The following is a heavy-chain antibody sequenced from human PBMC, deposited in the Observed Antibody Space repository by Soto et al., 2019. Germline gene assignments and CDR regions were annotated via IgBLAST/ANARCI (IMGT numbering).Heavy chain of an antibody. D-gene: IGHD3-9*01. CDR2: IIPIFGTA. V-gene: IGHV1-69*01. J-gene: IGHJ6*02. CDR1: GGTFSSYA. CDR3: AGYDILTGYKGDYYYYGMDG. Sequence: QVQLVQSGAEVKKPGSSVKVSCKASGGTFSSYAISWVRQAPGQGLEWMGGIIPIFGTANYAQKFQGRVTITADESTSTAYMELSSLRSEDTAVYYCAGYDILTGYKGDYYYYGMDGWGQGTTVTVSS.